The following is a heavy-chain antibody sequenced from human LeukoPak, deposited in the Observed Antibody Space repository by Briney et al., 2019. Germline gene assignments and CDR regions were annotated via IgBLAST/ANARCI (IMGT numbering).Heavy chain of an antibody. Sequence: SETLSLTCTVSGGSISSSSYYWGWIRQPPGKGLEWIGSIYYSGSTYYNPSLESRVTISVDTSKNQFSLKLSSVTAADTAVYYCASLEYSSSSSYYWGQGTLVTVSS. CDR3: ASLEYSSSSSYY. D-gene: IGHD6-6*01. V-gene: IGHV4-39*01. CDR1: GGSISSSSYY. J-gene: IGHJ4*02. CDR2: IYYSGST.